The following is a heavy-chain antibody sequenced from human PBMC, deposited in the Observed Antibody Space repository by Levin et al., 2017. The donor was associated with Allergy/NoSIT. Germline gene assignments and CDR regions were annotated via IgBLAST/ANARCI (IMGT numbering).Heavy chain of an antibody. J-gene: IGHJ4*02. Sequence: GESLKISCAASGFTFSSYGMHWVRQAPGKGLEWVAVISYDGSNKYYADSVKGRFTISRDNSKNTLYLQMNSLRAEDTAVYYCAKDSGYSYGYGVFSYFDYWGQGTLVTVSS. CDR1: GFTFSSYG. CDR2: ISYDGSNK. V-gene: IGHV3-30*18. D-gene: IGHD5-18*01. CDR3: AKDSGYSYGYGVFSYFDY.